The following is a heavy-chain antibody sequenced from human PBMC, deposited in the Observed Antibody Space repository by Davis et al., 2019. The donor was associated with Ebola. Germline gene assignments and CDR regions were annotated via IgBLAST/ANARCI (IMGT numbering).Heavy chain of an antibody. CDR3: ARGHHTVGFDP. Sequence: SETLSLTCAVYGGSFSGYYWSWIRQPPGKGLEWIGEINHSGSTNYNPSLKSRVTISVDTSKNQFSLKLSSVTAADTAVYYCARGHHTVGFDPWGQGTLVTVSS. D-gene: IGHD4-17*01. CDR2: INHSGST. J-gene: IGHJ5*02. V-gene: IGHV4-34*01. CDR1: GGSFSGYY.